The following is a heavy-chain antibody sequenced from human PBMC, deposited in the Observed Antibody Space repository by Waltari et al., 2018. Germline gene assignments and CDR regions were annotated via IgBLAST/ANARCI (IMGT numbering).Heavy chain of an antibody. CDR1: GFSLSNARMG. D-gene: IGHD7-27*01. CDR3: ARATGDVGYYYMDV. CDR2: IFSNDQN. J-gene: IGHJ6*03. V-gene: IGHV2-26*01. Sequence: QVTLKESGPVLVKLTETLTLTCTVSGFSLSNARMGVSWIRQPPGKAQEWLAHIFSNDQNSYSTSLKSSLTITKETYKSQLFLTMTNMVPVDTATYYCARATGDVGYYYMDVWGKGTTVTVSS.